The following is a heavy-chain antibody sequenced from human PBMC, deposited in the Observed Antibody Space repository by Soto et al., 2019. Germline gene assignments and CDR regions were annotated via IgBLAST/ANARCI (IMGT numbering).Heavy chain of an antibody. CDR1: GFTFSSYS. D-gene: IGHD1-26*01. CDR2: ISSSSSTI. CDR3: VRGRDYYSQGSEINY. Sequence: EVQLVESGGGLVQPGGSLRLSCAASGFTFSSYSMNWVRQAPGKGLEWVSYISSSSSTIYYADSVKGRFTISRDNAKNSLYLQMNSLRAEDTAVYYCVRGRDYYSQGSEINYWGQGTLVTVSS. J-gene: IGHJ4*02. V-gene: IGHV3-48*01.